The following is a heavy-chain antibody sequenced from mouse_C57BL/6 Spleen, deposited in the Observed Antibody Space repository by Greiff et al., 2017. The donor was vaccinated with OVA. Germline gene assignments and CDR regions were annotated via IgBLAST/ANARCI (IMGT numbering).Heavy chain of an antibody. Sequence: QVQLQQSGPGLVQPSQSLSITCTVSGFSLTSYGVHWVRQSPGKGLEWLGVIWRGGSTDYNADFMSRLGITKVNSKRQVLFKMNSLQADGTAIYYSAKETAQAVGAIDDWGQGTSVTVSS. CDR1: GFSLTSYG. D-gene: IGHD3-2*02. CDR2: IWRGGST. V-gene: IGHV2-5*01. CDR3: AKETAQAVGAIDD. J-gene: IGHJ4*01.